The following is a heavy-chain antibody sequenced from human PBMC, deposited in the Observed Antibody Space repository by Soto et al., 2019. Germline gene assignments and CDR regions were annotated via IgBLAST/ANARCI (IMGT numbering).Heavy chain of an antibody. V-gene: IGHV3-23*01. CDR2: ISGSGGST. J-gene: IGHJ4*02. D-gene: IGHD5-18*01. Sequence: GGSLRLSCVASGFTFSNYYMSWVRQAPGKGLEWVSAISGSGGSTYYADSVKGRFTISRDNSKNTLYLQMNSLRAEDTAVYYCAKGVDTAMVTRLGFDYWGQGTLVTVSS. CDR1: GFTFSNYY. CDR3: AKGVDTAMVTRLGFDY.